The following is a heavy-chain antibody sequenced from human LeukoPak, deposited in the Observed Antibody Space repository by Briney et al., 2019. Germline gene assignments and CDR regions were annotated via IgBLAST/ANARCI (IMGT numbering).Heavy chain of an antibody. CDR2: ISAYNGNT. CDR1: GYTFTSYG. J-gene: IGHJ4*02. CDR3: ARGAEIGGDFGVVITHFDY. V-gene: IGHV1-18*01. D-gene: IGHD3-3*01. Sequence: GASVKVSCKASGYTFTSYGIRWVRQAPGQGLEWMGWISAYNGNTNYAQKLQGRVTMTTDTSTSTAYMELRSLRSDDTAVYYCARGAEIGGDFGVVITHFDYWGQGTLVTVSS.